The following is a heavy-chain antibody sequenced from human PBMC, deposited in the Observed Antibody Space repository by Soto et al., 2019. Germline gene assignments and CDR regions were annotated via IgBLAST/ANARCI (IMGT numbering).Heavy chain of an antibody. J-gene: IGHJ4*02. Sequence: EVQLVESGGGLVQPGGSLRLSCAASGFTFSSYEMNWVRQAPGKGLEWVSYISSSGSTIYYADSVKGRFTISRDNAKNYLSLEMNSRRAEDTAVYYWAGGNYSSGGGYFDYWGQETLVTVSS. CDR2: ISSSGSTI. CDR1: GFTFSSYE. D-gene: IGHD6-19*01. V-gene: IGHV3-48*03. CDR3: AGGNYSSGGGYFDY.